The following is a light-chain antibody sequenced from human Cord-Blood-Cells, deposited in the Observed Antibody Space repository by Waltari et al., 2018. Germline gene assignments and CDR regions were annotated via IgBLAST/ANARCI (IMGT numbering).Light chain of an antibody. CDR2: GAS. V-gene: IGKV3-20*01. J-gene: IGKJ5*01. CDR3: QQYGSSPPFT. CDR1: QSVSSSY. Sequence: EVVLKQSPGTLSLSPGDRATLSCRASQSVSSSYLAWYQLKPGQAPRRLIYGASSRATGVPDRFSGSGSGTDFTLTISRLEPEDFAVYYCQQYGSSPPFTFGQGTRLEIK.